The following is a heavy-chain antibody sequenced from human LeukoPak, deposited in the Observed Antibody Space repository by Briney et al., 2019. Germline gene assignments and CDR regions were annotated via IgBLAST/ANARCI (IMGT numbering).Heavy chain of an antibody. J-gene: IGHJ4*02. CDR1: GGSISSYY. D-gene: IGHD3-22*01. Sequence: PSETLSLTCTVSGGSISSYYWSWIRQPPGKGLEWIGYIYYSGSTNYNPSLKSRVTISLDTSNNQFSLKLSSVTAADTAVYYCARDTSGYRRGSFDYWGQGTLVTVSS. V-gene: IGHV4-59*01. CDR2: IYYSGST. CDR3: ARDTSGYRRGSFDY.